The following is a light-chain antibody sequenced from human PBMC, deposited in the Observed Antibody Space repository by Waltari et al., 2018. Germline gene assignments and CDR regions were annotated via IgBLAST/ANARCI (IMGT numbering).Light chain of an antibody. CDR2: GNS. J-gene: IGLJ1*01. CDR3: QSYDSSLSRYV. V-gene: IGLV1-40*01. CDR1: SPHIGATYD. Sequence: QSVLTQPPSVSGAPGQRVTISCTGSSPHIGATYDVHRYQQVPGTAPKLLIHGNSNRPSGVPDRFSASKSGTSASLAITGLQADDEADYYCQSYDSSLSRYVFGSGTEVTVL.